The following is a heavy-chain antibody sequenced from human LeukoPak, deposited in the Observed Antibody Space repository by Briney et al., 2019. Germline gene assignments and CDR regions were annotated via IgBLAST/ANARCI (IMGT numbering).Heavy chain of an antibody. CDR1: GYTFTSYG. CDR2: ISAYNGNT. V-gene: IGHV1-18*01. CDR3: ARNYYYGSGSPRAFDI. Sequence: ASVKVSCKASGYTFTSYGISWVRQAPGQGLEWMGWISAYNGNTNYAQKLQGRVIMTTDTSTSTAYMELRSLRSDDTAVYYCARNYYYGSGSPRAFDIWGQGTMVTVSS. D-gene: IGHD3-10*01. J-gene: IGHJ3*02.